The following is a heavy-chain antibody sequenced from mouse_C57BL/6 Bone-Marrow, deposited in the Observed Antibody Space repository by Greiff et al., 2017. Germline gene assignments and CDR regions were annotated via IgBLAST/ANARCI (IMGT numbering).Heavy chain of an antibody. V-gene: IGHV1-69*01. J-gene: IGHJ1*03. CDR2: IYPSDSYT. CDR3: ARDFFDV. CDR1: GYTFTSYW. Sequence: QVQLQQPGAELVMPGASVKLSCKASGYTFTSYWMHWVKQRPGQGLEWIGEIYPSDSYTNYNQKFKGKSTLTVDKSYSTAYMQLSSLTSEDSAVYYCARDFFDVWCTGTTVTVTS.